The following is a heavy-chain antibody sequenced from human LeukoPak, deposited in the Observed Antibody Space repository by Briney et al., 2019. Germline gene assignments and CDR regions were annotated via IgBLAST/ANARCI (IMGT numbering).Heavy chain of an antibody. D-gene: IGHD4-17*01. J-gene: IGHJ4*02. CDR2: IYYSGST. V-gene: IGHV4-31*03. CDR3: ARVGNYGDYPYYFDY. CDR1: GGSISSGGYY. Sequence: SQTLSLTCTVSGGSISSGGYYWSWIRQHPGKGLEWIGYIYYSGSTYYNPSLKSRVTMSVDTSKNQFSLKLSSVTAADTAVYYCARVGNYGDYPYYFDYWGQGTLVTVSS.